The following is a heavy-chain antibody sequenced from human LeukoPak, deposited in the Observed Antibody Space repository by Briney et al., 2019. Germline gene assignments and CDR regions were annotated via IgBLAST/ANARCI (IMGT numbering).Heavy chain of an antibody. J-gene: IGHJ4*02. CDR3: ARGSPRLGYCSSTGCTGHFDY. D-gene: IGHD2-2*01. CDR2: IYHSGST. CDR1: GGSISSGGYS. Sequence: SQTLSLTCAVSGGSISSGGYSWSWIRQPPGKGLEWIGYIYHSGSTYYNPSLKSRVTISVDRSKNQFSLKLSSVTAADTAVYYCARGSPRLGYCSSTGCTGHFDYWGQGTLVTVSS. V-gene: IGHV4-30-2*01.